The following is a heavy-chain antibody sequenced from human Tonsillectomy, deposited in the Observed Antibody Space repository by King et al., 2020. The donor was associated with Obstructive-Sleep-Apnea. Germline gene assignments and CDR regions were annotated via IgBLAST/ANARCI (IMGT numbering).Heavy chain of an antibody. Sequence: VQLQESGPGLVKPSQTLSLTCTVSGGSISRVGYYWSWIRQHPGKGLEWIGYIYFSGSTYYNPPLKSRVTISVDTSKNQFSLKLSSVSSADTAVYYCARGAMTLGAFDIWGQGTMVTVSS. CDR1: GGSISRVGYY. CDR3: ARGAMTLGAFDI. CDR2: IYFSGST. V-gene: IGHV4-31*03. J-gene: IGHJ3*02. D-gene: IGHD2-2*01.